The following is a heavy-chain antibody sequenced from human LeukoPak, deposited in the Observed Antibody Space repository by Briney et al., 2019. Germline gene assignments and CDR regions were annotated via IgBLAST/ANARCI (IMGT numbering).Heavy chain of an antibody. CDR3: ARGIPNSYGKDY. V-gene: IGHV3-74*01. CDR1: GFTFSSHW. CDR2: IKGDGSST. D-gene: IGHD3-16*01. J-gene: IGHJ4*02. Sequence: PGGSLRLSCAASGFTFSSHWMHWVRQAPGKGLVWVSRIKGDGSSTSYADSVKGRLTISRDNAKNTLYLQMNSLRGEDTAVYYCARGIPNSYGKDYWGQGTLVTVSS.